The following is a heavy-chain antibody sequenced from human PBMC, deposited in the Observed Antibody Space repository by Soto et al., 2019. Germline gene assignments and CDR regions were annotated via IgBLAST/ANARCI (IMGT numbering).Heavy chain of an antibody. D-gene: IGHD2-21*02. Sequence: SETLSLTCTVSGGSISSYYWSWIRQPPGKGLEWIGYIYYSGSTNYNPSLKSRVTISVDTSKNQFSLKLSSVTAADTAVYYCARADGGDEFQVDPWGQGTLVTVSS. CDR1: GGSISSYY. V-gene: IGHV4-59*01. CDR3: ARADGGDEFQVDP. CDR2: IYYSGST. J-gene: IGHJ5*02.